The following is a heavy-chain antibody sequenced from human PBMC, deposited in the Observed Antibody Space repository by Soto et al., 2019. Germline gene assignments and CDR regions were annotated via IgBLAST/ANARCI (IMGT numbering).Heavy chain of an antibody. CDR1: GYSFTSYW. J-gene: IGHJ4*02. V-gene: IGHV5-10-1*01. Sequence: GASLKISCKGSGYSFTSYWISWVRQMPGKGLEWMGRIDPSDSYTNYSPSFRGHVTISVTKSITTVFLQWSSLRASDTAMYYCARQIYDSDTGPNFQYYFDSWGQGTPVTVSS. CDR2: IDPSDSYT. CDR3: ARQIYDSDTGPNFQYYFDS. D-gene: IGHD3-22*01.